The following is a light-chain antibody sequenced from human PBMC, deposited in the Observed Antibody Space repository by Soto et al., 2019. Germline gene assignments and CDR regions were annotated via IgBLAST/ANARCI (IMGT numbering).Light chain of an antibody. CDR2: GAS. V-gene: IGKV3-20*01. Sequence: IVLTQSPGTLSLSPGEKTTLSCRASQSVSSSYLAWYQQKPGQAPRLLIYGASSRATGIPDRFSGSGSGTDFTPTLRRLEAEDFAGYYCQQYGSSPLTFGGGTKVEIK. J-gene: IGKJ4*01. CDR3: QQYGSSPLT. CDR1: QSVSSSY.